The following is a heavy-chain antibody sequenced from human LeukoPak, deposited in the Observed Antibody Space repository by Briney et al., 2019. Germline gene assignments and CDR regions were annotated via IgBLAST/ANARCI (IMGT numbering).Heavy chain of an antibody. J-gene: IGHJ6*03. D-gene: IGHD3-3*01. CDR2: MNPNSGNT. CDR3: ARESGYYDFWSGYYYYYMDV. V-gene: IGHV1-8*01. Sequence: ASVTVSCKASGYTFTSYDINWVRQATGQGLAGMGWMNPNSGNTGYAQKFQGRVTMTRNTSISTAYMELSSLRSEDTAVYYCARESGYYDFWSGYYYYYMDVWGKGTTVTVSS. CDR1: GYTFTSYD.